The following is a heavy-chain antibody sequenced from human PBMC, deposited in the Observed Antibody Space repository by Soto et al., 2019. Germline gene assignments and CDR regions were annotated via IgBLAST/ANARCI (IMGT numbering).Heavy chain of an antibody. CDR2: IIPIFGTA. CDR3: ARDLRVTTSSYYYGMDV. V-gene: IGHV1-69*01. CDR1: GGTFSSYA. Sequence: QVQLVQSGAEVKKPGSSVKVSCKASGGTFSSYAISWVRQAPGQGLEWMGGIIPIFGTANYAQKFQGRVTITADESTSTAYMELSSLSSEDTAVYYCARDLRVTTSSYYYGMDVWGQGTTVTVSS. D-gene: IGHD4-17*01. J-gene: IGHJ6*02.